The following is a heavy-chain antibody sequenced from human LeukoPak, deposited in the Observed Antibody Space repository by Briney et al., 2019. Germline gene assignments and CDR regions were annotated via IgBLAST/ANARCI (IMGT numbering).Heavy chain of an antibody. J-gene: IGHJ4*02. CDR2: ISGSGGST. CDR3: ARVIFWRYHY. V-gene: IGHV3-23*01. CDR1: GFTFSSYA. Sequence: PGGSLRLSCAASGFTFSSYAMSWVRQAPGKGLGWVSAISGSGGSTYYADSVKGRFTISRDNSKNTLYLQMNSLRAEDTAVYYCARVIFWRYHYWGQGTLVTVSS. D-gene: IGHD3-9*01.